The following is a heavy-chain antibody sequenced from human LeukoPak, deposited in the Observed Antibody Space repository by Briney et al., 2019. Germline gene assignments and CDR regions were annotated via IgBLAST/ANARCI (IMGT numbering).Heavy chain of an antibody. CDR3: ARDSSSFPNSFDS. J-gene: IGHJ4*02. CDR1: GFTVSSNY. Sequence: GGSLRLSCEGTGFTVSSNYMSWVRQAPGKGLEWVSLIYSAGSTCYADSVKGRFTISRANSKNTLYLQMNSLRAEDTALYFCARDSSSFPNSFDSWGQGNLVTVSS. CDR2: IYSAGST. D-gene: IGHD2/OR15-2a*01. V-gene: IGHV3-53*01.